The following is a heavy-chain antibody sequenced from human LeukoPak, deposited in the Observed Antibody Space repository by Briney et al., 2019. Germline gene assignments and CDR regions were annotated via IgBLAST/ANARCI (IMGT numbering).Heavy chain of an antibody. V-gene: IGHV4-39*01. CDR3: ATGIVVVITEGWFDP. D-gene: IGHD3-22*01. Sequence: SETLSLTCTVYGGSISSSSYYWGWIRQPPGKGLEWIGSIYYSGSTYYNPSLKSRVTISVDTSKNQFSLKLSSVTAADTAVYYCATGIVVVITEGWFDPWGQGTLVTVSS. J-gene: IGHJ5*02. CDR2: IYYSGST. CDR1: GGSISSSSYY.